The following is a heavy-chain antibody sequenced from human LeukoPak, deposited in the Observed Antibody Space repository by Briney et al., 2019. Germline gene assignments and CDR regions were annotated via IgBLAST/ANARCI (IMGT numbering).Heavy chain of an antibody. CDR1: GGSISSYY. D-gene: IGHD6-19*01. V-gene: IGHV4-59*08. CDR3: ASISGWEDY. Sequence: PSETLSLTCTVSGGSISSYYWSWIRQPPGKGLEWIGYIYYSGSTNYNPSLKSRVTISVDTSKNQFSLKPSSVTAADTAVYYCASISGWEDYWGQGTLVTVSS. J-gene: IGHJ4*02. CDR2: IYYSGST.